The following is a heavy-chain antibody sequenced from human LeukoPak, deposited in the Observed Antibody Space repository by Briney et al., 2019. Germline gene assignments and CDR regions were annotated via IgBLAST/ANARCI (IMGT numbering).Heavy chain of an antibody. Sequence: GGSLRLSCAASGFTFNNYLMSWVRQAPGKGLEWVSAISGSGGSTYYADSVKGRFTISRDNSKNTLYLQMNSLRAEDTAVYYCAKAGSRAAGTDFDYWGQGTLVTVSS. D-gene: IGHD6-13*01. J-gene: IGHJ4*02. CDR2: ISGSGGST. V-gene: IGHV3-23*01. CDR3: AKAGSRAAGTDFDY. CDR1: GFTFNNYL.